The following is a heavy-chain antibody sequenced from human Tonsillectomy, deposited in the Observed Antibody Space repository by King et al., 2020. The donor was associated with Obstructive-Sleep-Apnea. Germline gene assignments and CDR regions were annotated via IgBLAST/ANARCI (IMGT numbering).Heavy chain of an antibody. J-gene: IGHJ2*01. CDR3: AKGRGYNYPNWYFDF. V-gene: IGHV3-23*04. Sequence: VQLVESGGGLVQPGGSLRLSCAASGFTFSSYAMSWVRQAPGKGLEWVSTIIGSGGNTYYADSVKGRFTISRDHSKNTLYLQMNSLRAEDTAGYYCAKGRGYNYPNWYFDFWGRGTLVTVSS. D-gene: IGHD5-18*01. CDR1: GFTFSSYA. CDR2: IIGSGGNT.